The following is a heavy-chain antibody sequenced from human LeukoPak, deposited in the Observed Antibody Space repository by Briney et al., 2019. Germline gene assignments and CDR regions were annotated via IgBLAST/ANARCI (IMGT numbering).Heavy chain of an antibody. CDR3: ARAPGAGYNHHFDY. Sequence: SETLSLTCIGSGGSLSSNYWNWIRQPPRKGLKWIGYVYYSGATNYNPSLKSRVTISVDTSKNQFSLKVNSATAADTAVYYCARAPGAGYNHHFDYWGQGSLVTVSS. J-gene: IGHJ4*02. CDR2: VYYSGAT. CDR1: GGSLSSNY. V-gene: IGHV4-59*01. D-gene: IGHD5-24*01.